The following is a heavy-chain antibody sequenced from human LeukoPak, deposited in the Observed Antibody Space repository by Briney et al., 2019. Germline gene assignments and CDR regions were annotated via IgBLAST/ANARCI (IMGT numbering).Heavy chain of an antibody. CDR2: INPNSGGT. V-gene: IGHV1-2*02. J-gene: IGHJ4*02. D-gene: IGHD3-3*01. Sequence: ASVKVSCKASGYTFTGYYMHWVRQAPGQGLEWMGWINPNSGGTNYAQKFQGRVTMTRDTSISTAYMELSRLRSDDTAVYYCATANYDFWSGYYIDYWAREPWSPSPQ. CDR3: ATANYDFWSGYYIDY. CDR1: GYTFTGYY.